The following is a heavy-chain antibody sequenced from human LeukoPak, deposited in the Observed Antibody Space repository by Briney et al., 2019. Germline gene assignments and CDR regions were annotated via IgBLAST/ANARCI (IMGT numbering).Heavy chain of an antibody. D-gene: IGHD3-16*01. CDR2: IYYSGST. Sequence: SETLSLTCTVSGGSISSYYWGWIRQPPGKGLEWIGSIYYSGSTYYNPSLKSRVTISVDTSKNQFSLKLSSVTAADTAVYYCARTARMGGVAFDIWGQGTMVTVSS. CDR1: GGSISSYY. J-gene: IGHJ3*02. V-gene: IGHV4-39*01. CDR3: ARTARMGGVAFDI.